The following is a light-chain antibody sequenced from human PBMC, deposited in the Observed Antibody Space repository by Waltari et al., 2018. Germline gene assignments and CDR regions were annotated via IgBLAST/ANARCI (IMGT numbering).Light chain of an antibody. CDR1: HDINNW. V-gene: IGKV1-12*01. J-gene: IGKJ2*01. CDR2: AAS. Sequence: DIQMTQSPSSVSASVGDTVTITCRAIHDINNWLAWFQQKPGKTPKLLISAASSLGSGVPSRFSGSGFGTDFTLTISNLQPEDFAIYYCQKADSFPPYTFGQGTKVEIQ. CDR3: QKADSFPPYT.